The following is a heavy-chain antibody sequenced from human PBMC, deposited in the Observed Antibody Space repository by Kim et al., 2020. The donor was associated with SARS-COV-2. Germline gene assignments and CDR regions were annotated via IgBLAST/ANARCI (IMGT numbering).Heavy chain of an antibody. D-gene: IGHD1-1*01. Sequence: GGSLRLSCAASGFTFSSYAMSWVRQAPGKGLEWVSAISGSGGSTYYADSVKGRFTISRDNSKNTLYLQMNSLRAEETAVYYCASTSRIYYYYGMDVWGQGTTVTVSS. V-gene: IGHV3-23*01. CDR2: ISGSGGST. CDR1: GFTFSSYA. CDR3: ASTSRIYYYYGMDV. J-gene: IGHJ6*02.